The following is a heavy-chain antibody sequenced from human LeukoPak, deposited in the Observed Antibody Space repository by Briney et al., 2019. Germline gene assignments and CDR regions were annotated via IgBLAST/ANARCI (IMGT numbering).Heavy chain of an antibody. CDR3: ARDHYDFWSGYYTNYYYYMDV. V-gene: IGHV4-59*11. J-gene: IGHJ6*03. Sequence: SETLSLTCTVSGGSISSHYWSWIRQPPGKGLEWIGYIYYSGSTNYNPSLKSRVTISVDTSKNQFSLKLSSVTAADTAVYYCARDHYDFWSGYYTNYYYYMDVWGKGTAVTVSS. CDR2: IYYSGST. CDR1: GGSISSHY. D-gene: IGHD3-3*01.